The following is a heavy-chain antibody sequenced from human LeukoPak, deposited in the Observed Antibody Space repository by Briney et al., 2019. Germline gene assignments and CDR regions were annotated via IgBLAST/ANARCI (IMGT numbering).Heavy chain of an antibody. Sequence: QSGGSLRLSCGASGFTCSSYWMHWVRQAPGKGLVWVSRINNDGSSTSYADSVQGRFTISRDNAKNSLYLQMNSLRDEDTAVYYCARDPYSGSYGDYYYYYMDVWGKGTTVTISS. J-gene: IGHJ6*03. CDR1: GFTCSSYW. CDR2: INNDGSST. CDR3: ARDPYSGSYGDYYYYYMDV. D-gene: IGHD1-26*01. V-gene: IGHV3-74*01.